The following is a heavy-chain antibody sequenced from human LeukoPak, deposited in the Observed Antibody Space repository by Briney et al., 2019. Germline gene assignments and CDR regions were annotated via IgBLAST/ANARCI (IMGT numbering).Heavy chain of an antibody. V-gene: IGHV3-7*01. CDR3: AKYARGPLD. J-gene: IGHJ4*02. CDR1: GFTFSNYW. D-gene: IGHD6-6*01. CDR2: IKQDGSEK. Sequence: GASLRLSCAASGFTFSNYWMCWVRPAPGKGLECVANIKQDGSEKNYVDSVKGRFTTSRDNAKNSLYLQMNSLRAEDTAVYYCAKYARGPLDWGQGTLVTVSS.